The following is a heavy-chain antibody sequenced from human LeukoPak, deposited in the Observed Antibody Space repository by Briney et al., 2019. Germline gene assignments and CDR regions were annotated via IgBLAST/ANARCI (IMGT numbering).Heavy chain of an antibody. D-gene: IGHD3-16*01. J-gene: IGHJ5*02. CDR3: AKDLAWGWFDL. Sequence: GGSLRLSCTVSGFTVSSNSMSWVRQAPGKGLEWVSFIYSDNTHYSDSVKGRVTISRDSSKSTVYLQMNSLRAEDTAVYYCAKDLAWGWFDLWGQGTLVTVSS. CDR2: IYSDNT. CDR1: GFTVSSNS. V-gene: IGHV3-53*01.